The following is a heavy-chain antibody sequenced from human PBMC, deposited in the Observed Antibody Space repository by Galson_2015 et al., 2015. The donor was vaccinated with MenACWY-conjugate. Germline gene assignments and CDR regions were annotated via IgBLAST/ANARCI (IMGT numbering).Heavy chain of an antibody. CDR1: GYTFTAYA. D-gene: IGHD1-1*01. CDR2: INTNTGNT. Sequence: SVKVSCKASGYTFTAYAMNWVRQAPGQGLEWMGWINTNTGNTTYAQGFTGRFAFPLDTSVSTAYLQISSLKAEDTAVYYCARDTGTGIFDYWGQGTLVTVSS. CDR3: ARDTGTGIFDY. V-gene: IGHV7-4-1*02. J-gene: IGHJ4*02.